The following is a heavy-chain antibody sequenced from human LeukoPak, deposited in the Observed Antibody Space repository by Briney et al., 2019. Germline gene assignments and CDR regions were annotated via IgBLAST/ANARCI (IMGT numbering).Heavy chain of an antibody. V-gene: IGHV4-31*03. Sequence: PSETLSLTCTVFGDSLNSGSYYWSWIRQHSERGLEWIGYISYRGTTFYNPSLKSRVSISGDTSKTQFSPNINSVTAADTAVYYCARMPRGVAVVTPYYFDSWGQGTLVTVSS. J-gene: IGHJ4*02. D-gene: IGHD2-21*02. CDR1: GDSLNSGSYY. CDR2: ISYRGTT. CDR3: ARMPRGVAVVTPYYFDS.